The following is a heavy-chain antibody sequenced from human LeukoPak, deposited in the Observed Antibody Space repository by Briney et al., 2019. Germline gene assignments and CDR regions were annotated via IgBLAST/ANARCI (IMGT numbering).Heavy chain of an antibody. J-gene: IGHJ6*03. CDR2: IYYSGST. Sequence: SETLSLTCTVSGGSISNYYWSWIRQPPGKGLEWIGHIYYSGSTNYNPSLKSRVSISVDTSKNQFSLRLSSVTTAETAVYYCARVAPELEARYYYYMDVWGKGTTVPVSS. V-gene: IGHV4-59*01. CDR3: ARVAPELEARYYYYMDV. CDR1: GGSISNYY. D-gene: IGHD3-16*02.